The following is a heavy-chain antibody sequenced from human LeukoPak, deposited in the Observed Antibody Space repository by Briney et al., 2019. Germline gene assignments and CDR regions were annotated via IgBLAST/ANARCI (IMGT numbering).Heavy chain of an antibody. CDR3: ARFYCTSTSCQYNWFDP. CDR2: INPNSGGT. Sequence: GASVKVSCKASGYTFTSYYMHWVRQAPGQGLEWMGWINPNSGGTNYAQKFQGRVTMTRDTSISTAYMELSRLTSDDTAVYYCARFYCTSTSCQYNWFDPWGQGTLVTVSS. V-gene: IGHV1-2*02. D-gene: IGHD2-2*01. J-gene: IGHJ5*02. CDR1: GYTFTSYY.